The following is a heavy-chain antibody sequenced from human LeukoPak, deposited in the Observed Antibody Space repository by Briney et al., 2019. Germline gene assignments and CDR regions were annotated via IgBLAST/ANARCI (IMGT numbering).Heavy chain of an antibody. Sequence: ASVKVSCKASGYTFTGYYMHWVRQAPGQGLEWMGWINPNSGGTNYAQKFQGRVTMTRDTSISTAYMELSRLRSDDTAVYYCARPCVGAHLLTTYAFDIWGQGTMVTVSS. J-gene: IGHJ3*02. V-gene: IGHV1-2*02. CDR3: ARPCVGAHLLTTYAFDI. CDR2: INPNSGGT. CDR1: GYTFTGYY. D-gene: IGHD1-26*01.